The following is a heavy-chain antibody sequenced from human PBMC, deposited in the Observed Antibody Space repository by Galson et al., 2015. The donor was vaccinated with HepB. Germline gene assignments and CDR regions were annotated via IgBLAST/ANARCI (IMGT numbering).Heavy chain of an antibody. CDR3: ARVGGITIFGVVISDGNRWFDP. D-gene: IGHD3-3*01. CDR2: ISSSGSTI. J-gene: IGHJ5*02. Sequence: SLRLSCAASGFTFSDYYMSWIRQAPGKGLEWVSYISSSGSTIYYADSVKGRFTISRDNAKNSLYLQMNSLRAEDTAVYYCARVGGITIFGVVISDGNRWFDPWDQGTLVTVSS. CDR1: GFTFSDYY. V-gene: IGHV3-11*01.